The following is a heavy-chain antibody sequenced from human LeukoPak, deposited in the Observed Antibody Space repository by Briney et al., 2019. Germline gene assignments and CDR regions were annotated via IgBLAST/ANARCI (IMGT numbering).Heavy chain of an antibody. CDR2: IYHSGST. CDR3: ARGSNYDFWSGYPMSY. D-gene: IGHD3-3*01. J-gene: IGHJ4*02. V-gene: IGHV4-34*01. Sequence: SETLSLTCAVYGGSFNSYYWTWIRQSPGKGLEWIGSIYHSGSTYYNPSLKSRVTVSVDTSKNQFSLKLSSVTAADTAVYYCARGSNYDFWSGYPMSYWGQGTLVTVSS. CDR1: GGSFNSYY.